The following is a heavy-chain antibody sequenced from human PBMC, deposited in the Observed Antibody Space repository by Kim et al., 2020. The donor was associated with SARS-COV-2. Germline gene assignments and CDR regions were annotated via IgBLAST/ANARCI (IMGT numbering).Heavy chain of an antibody. Sequence: SQTLSLTCVIPGDSVSSTTAAWNWIRQSPSRGREWLGRTYYRSQWSTDSAMSVRSRIAVYPDTSTNQFSLQLNSVTPEDTAAFYCTRGDYSDGTGFDLFDVWGQGTRVNVSA. D-gene: IGHD3-22*01. CDR3: TRGDYSDGTGFDLFDV. V-gene: IGHV6-1*01. J-gene: IGHJ3*01. CDR1: GDSVSSTTAA. CDR2: TYYRSQWST.